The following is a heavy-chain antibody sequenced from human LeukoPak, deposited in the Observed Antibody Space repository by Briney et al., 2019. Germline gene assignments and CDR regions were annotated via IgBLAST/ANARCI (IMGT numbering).Heavy chain of an antibody. CDR2: ISYDGSNK. CDR1: GFTFSSYG. D-gene: IGHD2-2*01. V-gene: IGHV3-30*03. J-gene: IGHJ6*03. Sequence: PGRSLRLSCAASGFTFSSYGMHWVRQAPGKGLEWVAVISYDGSNKYYADSVKGRFTISRDNSKNTLYLQMNSLRAEDTAVYYCARMGVADYCSSTSCYAIYYYYYMDVWGKGTTVTVSS. CDR3: ARMGVADYCSSTSCYAIYYYYYMDV.